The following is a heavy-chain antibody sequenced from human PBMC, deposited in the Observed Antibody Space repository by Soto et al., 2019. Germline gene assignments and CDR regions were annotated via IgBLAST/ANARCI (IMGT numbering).Heavy chain of an antibody. V-gene: IGHV1-69*13. CDR3: ARADGATRYYYYGMDV. CDR2: IIPIFGTA. D-gene: IGHD1-26*01. CDR1: GGTFSSYA. Sequence: SVKVSCKASGGTFSSYAISWVRQAPGQGLEWMGGIIPIFGTANYAQKFQGRVTITADESTSTAYMELSSLRSEDSAVYYCARADGATRYYYYGMDVWGQGTTVTVSS. J-gene: IGHJ6*02.